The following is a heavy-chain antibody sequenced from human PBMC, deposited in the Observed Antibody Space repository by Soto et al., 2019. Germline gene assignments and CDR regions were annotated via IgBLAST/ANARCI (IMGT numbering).Heavy chain of an antibody. J-gene: IGHJ2*01. CDR3: AKCGGSSASWVWYFAL. CDR1: GFTFSSYA. V-gene: IGHV3-23*01. D-gene: IGHD2-15*01. Sequence: EVQLLESGGGLVQPGGSLRLACAASGFTFSSYAMSWVRQAPGKGLEWVSGISGSSGSTYYADFVKGRFTISRDNSKNTLYLQMNSLRAEDTALYYCAKCGGSSASWVWYFALWGRGTLVTVSS. CDR2: ISGSSGST.